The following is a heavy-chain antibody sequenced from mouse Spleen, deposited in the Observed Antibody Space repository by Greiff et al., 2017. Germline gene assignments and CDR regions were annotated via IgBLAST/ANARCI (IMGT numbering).Heavy chain of an antibody. CDR3: ARTDYGSSYLRY. D-gene: IGHD1-1*01. CDR1: GYSFTSYY. V-gene: IGHV1-66*01. CDR2: IYPGSGNT. J-gene: IGHJ2*01. Sequence: QVQLKQSGPELVKPGASVKISCKASGYSFTSYYIHWVKQRPGQGLEWIGWIYPGSGNTKYNEKFKGKATLTADTSSSTAYMQLSSLTSEDSAVYYCARTDYGSSYLRYWGQGTTLTVSS.